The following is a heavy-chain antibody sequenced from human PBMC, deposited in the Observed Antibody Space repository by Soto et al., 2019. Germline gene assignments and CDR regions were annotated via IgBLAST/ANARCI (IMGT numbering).Heavy chain of an antibody. CDR3: ASPTSSATYYYGMDV. Sequence: ASVKVSCKASGYTFTSYYMHWVRQAPGQGLEWMGIINPSGGSTSYAQKFQGRVTMTRDTSTSTVYMELSSLRSEDTAVYYCASPTSSATYYYGMDVWGQGTTVTVSS. V-gene: IGHV1-46*01. J-gene: IGHJ6*02. D-gene: IGHD6-6*01. CDR1: GYTFTSYY. CDR2: INPSGGST.